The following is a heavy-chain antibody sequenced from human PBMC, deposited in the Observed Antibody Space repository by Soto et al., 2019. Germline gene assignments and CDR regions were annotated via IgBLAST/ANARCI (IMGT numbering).Heavy chain of an antibody. CDR1: GDSVSSNSAA. J-gene: IGHJ4*02. D-gene: IGHD6-19*01. CDR3: ARDIPRWSSGFDY. CDR2: TYYRSKWYN. Sequence: SQTLSLTCAISGDSVSSNSAAWNWIRQSPSRGLERLGRTYYRSKWYNDYAVSVKSRITINPNTSKNQLSLQLNSVTPEDTAVYYCARDIPRWSSGFDYWGQGTLVTVSS. V-gene: IGHV6-1*01.